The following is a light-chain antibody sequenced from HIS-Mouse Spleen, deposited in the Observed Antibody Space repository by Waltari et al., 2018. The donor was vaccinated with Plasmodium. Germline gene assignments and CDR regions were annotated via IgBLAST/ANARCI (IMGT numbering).Light chain of an antibody. CDR1: QSVSSN. CDR2: GAS. CDR3: QQYNNWSFT. J-gene: IGKJ3*01. V-gene: IGKV3-15*01. Sequence: EIVMTQSPATLSVSPGARATPSCRASQSVSSNLAWYQQKPGQAPRLLIYGASTRATGIPARFSGSGSGTEFTLTISSLQSEDVAVYYCQQYNNWSFTFGPGTKVDIK.